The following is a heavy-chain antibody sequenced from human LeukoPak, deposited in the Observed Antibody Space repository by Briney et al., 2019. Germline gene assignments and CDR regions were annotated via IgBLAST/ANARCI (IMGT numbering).Heavy chain of an antibody. CDR3: TTDFDGDYPYYYYYYYMDV. D-gene: IGHD4-17*01. J-gene: IGHJ6*03. CDR1: GFTFSNAW. V-gene: IGHV3-15*01. Sequence: GGSLRLSCAASGFTFSNAWMSWVRQAPGNGLEWVGRIKSKTDGGTTDYAAPVKGRFTISRDDSKNTLYLQMNSLKTEDTAVYYCTTDFDGDYPYYYYYYYMDVWGKGTTVTVSS. CDR2: IKSKTDGGTT.